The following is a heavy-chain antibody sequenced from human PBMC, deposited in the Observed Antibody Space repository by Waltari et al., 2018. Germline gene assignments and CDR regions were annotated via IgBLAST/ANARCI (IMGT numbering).Heavy chain of an antibody. V-gene: IGHV3-72*01. CDR3: SRAVFSSGYYFLDH. CDR2: SRYRAQGYST. D-gene: IGHD3-22*01. CDR1: GFSISDYY. J-gene: IGHJ4*02. Sequence: VRLVESGGTVVQPGGPLRLSCTASGFSISDYYMDWLRQAPGKGLEWVGRSRYRAQGYSTDYGASVEGRFTILREEAKNSLYLQMDRLRPEDTAVYFCSRAVFSSGYYFLDHWGQGTPVMVSS.